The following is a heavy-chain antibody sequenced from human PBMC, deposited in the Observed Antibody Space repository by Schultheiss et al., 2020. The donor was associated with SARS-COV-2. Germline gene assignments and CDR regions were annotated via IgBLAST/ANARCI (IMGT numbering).Heavy chain of an antibody. V-gene: IGHV3-23*01. Sequence: GGSLRLSCAASGFTFSSYAMSWVRQAPGKGLEWVSTISSSGVSTDYAVSVKGRFTISRDNSKNTLHLQMNSLRAEDTALYYCAKDHGSRWGQGTLVTVSS. D-gene: IGHD6-13*01. CDR1: GFTFSSYA. J-gene: IGHJ4*02. CDR3: AKDHGSR. CDR2: ISSSGVST.